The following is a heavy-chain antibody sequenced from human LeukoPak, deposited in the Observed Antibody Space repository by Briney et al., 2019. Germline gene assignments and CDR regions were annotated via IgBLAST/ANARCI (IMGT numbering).Heavy chain of an antibody. J-gene: IGHJ4*02. CDR1: GYTLTGYY. V-gene: IGHV1-2*02. D-gene: IGHD5-24*01. Sequence: GASVKVSCKASGYTLTGYYMHWVRQAPGQGLEWMGWINPNSGGTNYARKFQGRVTMTRDTSISTAYMELSRLRSDDTAVYYCARDFVEMATITYGSYFDYWGQGTLVTVSS. CDR3: ARDFVEMATITYGSYFDY. CDR2: INPNSGGT.